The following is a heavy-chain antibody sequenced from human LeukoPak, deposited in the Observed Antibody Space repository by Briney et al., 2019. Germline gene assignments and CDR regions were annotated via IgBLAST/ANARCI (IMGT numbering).Heavy chain of an antibody. D-gene: IGHD3-9*01. Sequence: GGSLRLSCAASGFTFSDYYMSWIRQAPGKGLEWVSYISSSGSTIYYADSVKGRFTISRDNAKNSLYLQMNSLRAEDTAVYYCAREFFDWLPYPDAFDIWGQGTMVTVSS. CDR2: ISSSGSTI. CDR1: GFTFSDYY. CDR3: AREFFDWLPYPDAFDI. V-gene: IGHV3-11*01. J-gene: IGHJ3*02.